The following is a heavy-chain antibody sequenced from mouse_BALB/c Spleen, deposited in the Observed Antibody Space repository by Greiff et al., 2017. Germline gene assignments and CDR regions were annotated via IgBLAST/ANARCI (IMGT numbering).Heavy chain of an antibody. CDR3: ARSNYGKDY. Sequence: EVKLEESGPGLVKPSQSLSLTCTVTGYSITSDYAWNWIRQFPGNKLEWMGYISYSGSTSYNPSLKSRISITRDTSKNQFFLQLNSATTEDTATYYCARSNYGKDYWGQGTTLTVSS. CDR2: ISYSGST. J-gene: IGHJ2*01. CDR1: GYSITSDYA. V-gene: IGHV3-2*02. D-gene: IGHD2-1*01.